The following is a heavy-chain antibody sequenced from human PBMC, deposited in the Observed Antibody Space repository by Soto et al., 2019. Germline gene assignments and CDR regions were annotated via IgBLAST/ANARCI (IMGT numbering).Heavy chain of an antibody. J-gene: IGHJ4*02. Sequence: QLQLQESGPGLVKPSETLSLTCTVSGGSISSSSYYWGWIRQPPGKGLEWIGSIYYSGSTYYNPSLNSRVTISVDTSKNQFSLKLSSVTAADTAVYYCARLGGYDSSGYYSGYWGYFDYWGQGTLVTVSS. D-gene: IGHD3-22*01. CDR2: IYYSGST. CDR1: GGSISSSSYY. V-gene: IGHV4-39*01. CDR3: ARLGGYDSSGYYSGYWGYFDY.